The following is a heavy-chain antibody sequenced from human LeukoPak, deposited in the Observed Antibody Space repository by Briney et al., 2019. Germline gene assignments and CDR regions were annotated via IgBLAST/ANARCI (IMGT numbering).Heavy chain of an antibody. V-gene: IGHV1-18*01. D-gene: IGHD6-19*01. J-gene: IGHJ4*01. CDR3: ARRVADGGWRFDY. CDR1: GYTFTNYG. CDR2: ISASNGDT. Sequence: ASVKVSCKASGYTFTNYGITWVRQAPGQGLEWMGWISASNGDTHYSEKFQDRITVTTDTSTSTAYMELRSLVSDDTAVYYCARRVADGGWRFDYWGQGTLVTVSS.